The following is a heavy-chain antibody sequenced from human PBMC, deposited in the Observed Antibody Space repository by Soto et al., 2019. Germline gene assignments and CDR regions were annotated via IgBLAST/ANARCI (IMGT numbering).Heavy chain of an antibody. D-gene: IGHD3-22*01. V-gene: IGHV4-34*01. CDR2: INHSGST. J-gene: IGHJ4*02. CDR3: ARTRRSGYYPIGIDY. CDR1: GGSFSGYY. Sequence: SETLSLTCAVYGGSFSGYYWTWIRQPPGTGLEWIGEINHSGSTNYNPSLKSRVTISVDTSKNQFSLKLTSVTAADTAVYYCARTRRSGYYPIGIDYWGQGPLVTVSS.